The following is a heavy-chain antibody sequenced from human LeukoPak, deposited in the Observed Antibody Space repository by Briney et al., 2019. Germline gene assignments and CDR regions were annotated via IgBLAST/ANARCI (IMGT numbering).Heavy chain of an antibody. D-gene: IGHD3-22*01. Sequence: PSQTLSLTCTVSGGSISSGGYYWSWIRQHPGKGLEWIGYIYYSGSTYYNPSLKSRVTISVDTSKNQFSLKPSSVTAADTAVYYCARDYYYDSSGYYWRWKVGYNWLDPWGQGTLVTVSS. V-gene: IGHV4-31*03. CDR2: IYYSGST. CDR1: GGSISSGGYY. J-gene: IGHJ5*02. CDR3: ARDYYYDSSGYYWRWKVGYNWLDP.